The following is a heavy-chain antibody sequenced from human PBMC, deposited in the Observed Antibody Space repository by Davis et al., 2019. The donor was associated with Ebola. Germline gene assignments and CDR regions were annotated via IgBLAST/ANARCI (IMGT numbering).Heavy chain of an antibody. CDR2: IIPIFGTA. D-gene: IGHD3-10*01. CDR3: AKAGVGFGVDV. V-gene: IGHV1-69*13. J-gene: IGHJ6*02. CDR1: GGTFSSYA. Sequence: AASVKVSCKASGGTFSSYAISWVRQAPGQGLEWMGGIIPIFGTANYAQKFQGRVTITADESTTTSYMELSSLRSEDTAVYYCAKAGVGFGVDVWGQGTTVTVS.